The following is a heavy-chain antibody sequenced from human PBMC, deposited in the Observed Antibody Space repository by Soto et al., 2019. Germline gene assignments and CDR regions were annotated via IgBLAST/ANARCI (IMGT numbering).Heavy chain of an antibody. D-gene: IGHD3-16*01. J-gene: IGHJ4*02. V-gene: IGHV3-23*01. CDR3: AKSAGSNAYYPNDY. Sequence: PGGSLRLSCAASGFTFSSDAMTWVRQAPGKGLEWVSSISGSGISTYYADSVKGRFTISRDNSKNTLYLQMNSLRAEDAAVYYCAKSAGSNAYYPNDYWGQGTLGTVSS. CDR1: GFTFSSDA. CDR2: ISGSGIST.